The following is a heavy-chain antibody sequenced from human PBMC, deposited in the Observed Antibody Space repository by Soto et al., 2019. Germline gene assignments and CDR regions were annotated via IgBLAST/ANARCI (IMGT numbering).Heavy chain of an antibody. CDR2: IYPGDSDT. CDR1: GYSFTSYW. Sequence: PGESLKISCKGSGYSFTSYWIGWVRQMPGKGLEWMGIIYPGDSDTRYSPSFQGQVTISADKSISTAYLQWSSLKASDTAMYYCARRWAITIFGVVISRDAFDIWGQGTMVTVSS. V-gene: IGHV5-51*01. J-gene: IGHJ3*02. D-gene: IGHD3-3*01. CDR3: ARRWAITIFGVVISRDAFDI.